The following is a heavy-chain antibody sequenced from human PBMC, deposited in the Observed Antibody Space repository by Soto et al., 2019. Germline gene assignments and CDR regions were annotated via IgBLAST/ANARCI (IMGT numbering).Heavy chain of an antibody. V-gene: IGHV1-8*01. J-gene: IGHJ6*02. D-gene: IGHD3-16*01. Sequence: QAHLEQSGAEVKRPGASVKVSCKASGYTFSDFDINWLRQASGQGPEWMGGMNAKSGDTCFAQRFQGKFNMTWDTSLSTADMEVGSLTSDDTAMYYCARGNPFNYAGFDVWGQGTTVAVSS. CDR1: GYTFSDFD. CDR3: ARGNPFNYAGFDV. CDR2: MNAKSGDT.